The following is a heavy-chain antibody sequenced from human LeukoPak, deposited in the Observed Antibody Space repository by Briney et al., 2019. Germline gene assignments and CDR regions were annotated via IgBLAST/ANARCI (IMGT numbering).Heavy chain of an antibody. CDR1: GYTFTSYG. V-gene: IGHV1-18*01. J-gene: IGHJ4*02. CDR3: ARDLKRGYSSGRYSWGTGSSNDY. CDR2: ISAYNGNT. Sequence: GASVKVSCKASGYTFTSYGISWVRQAPGQGLEGMGWISAYNGNTNYAQKLQGRVTMTTDTSTSTAYMELRSLRSDDTAVYYCARDLKRGYSSGRYSWGTGSSNDYWGQGTLVTVSS. D-gene: IGHD6-19*01.